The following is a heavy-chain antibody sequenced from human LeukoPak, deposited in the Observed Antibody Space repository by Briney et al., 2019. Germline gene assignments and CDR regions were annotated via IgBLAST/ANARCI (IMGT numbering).Heavy chain of an antibody. Sequence: GASVKVSCKASGGTFSSYAISWVRQAPGQGLEWMGGIIPIFGTANYAQKFQGRVTIITDESTSTAYMELSSLRSEDTAVYYCARDAGGYFDYWGQGTLVTVSS. J-gene: IGHJ4*02. CDR1: GGTFSSYA. V-gene: IGHV1-69*05. CDR2: IIPIFGTA. CDR3: ARDAGGYFDY.